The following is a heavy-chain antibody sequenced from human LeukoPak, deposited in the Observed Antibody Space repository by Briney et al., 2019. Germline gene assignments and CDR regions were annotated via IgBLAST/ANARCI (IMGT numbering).Heavy chain of an antibody. CDR2: INHSGST. D-gene: IGHD3-9*01. CDR3: ARGGYDILTGLNAFDI. V-gene: IGHV4-34*01. J-gene: IGHJ3*02. Sequence: SETLSLTCAVYGGSFSGYYWSWIRQPPGKGLEWIGEINHSGSTNYNPSLKSRVTISVDTSKNQFSLELSSVTAADTAVYYCARGGYDILTGLNAFDIWGQGTMVTVSS. CDR1: GGSFSGYY.